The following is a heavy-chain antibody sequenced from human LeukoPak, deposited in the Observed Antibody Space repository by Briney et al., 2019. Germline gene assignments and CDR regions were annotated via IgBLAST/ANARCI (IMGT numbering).Heavy chain of an antibody. Sequence: GGSLRLSCATSGFSFSNAWMSWVRQLPGKGLEWVGRVKSKIDGGTPDYAAAVKGRFAISRDESKTTLYLQMNSLKSDDTGVYYCAMIGSYSYGNYYYYMDVWGKGTTVIVSS. CDR2: VKSKIDGGTP. J-gene: IGHJ6*03. D-gene: IGHD5-18*01. V-gene: IGHV3-15*01. CDR3: AMIGSYSYGNYYYYMDV. CDR1: GFSFSNAW.